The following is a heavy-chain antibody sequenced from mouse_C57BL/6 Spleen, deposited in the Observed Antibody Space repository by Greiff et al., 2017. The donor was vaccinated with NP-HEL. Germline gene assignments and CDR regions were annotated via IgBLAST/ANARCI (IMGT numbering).Heavy chain of an antibody. CDR3: ASGLGGYFGV. CDR2: IYPGNGDT. CDR1: GYAFSSSW. V-gene: IGHV1-82*01. D-gene: IGHD2-4*01. Sequence: QVQLKESGPELVKPGASVKISCKASGYAFSSSWMNWVKQKPGEGLEWIGRIYPGNGDTNYNRKFKGKATLTADKTSSTAYMQLSSLTSEDSAVYFCASGLGGYFGVWGTVTTVTVSS. J-gene: IGHJ1*03.